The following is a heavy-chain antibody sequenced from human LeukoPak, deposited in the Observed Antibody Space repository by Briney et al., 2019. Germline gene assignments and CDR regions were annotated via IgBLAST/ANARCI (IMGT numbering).Heavy chain of an antibody. CDR2: ISSSSSYI. CDR3: ARDPRMGYDY. J-gene: IGHJ4*02. D-gene: IGHD5-12*01. Sequence: PGGSLSPSCAASGFTFSSYSMNWVRPAPGKGLEWVSSISSSSSYIYYADSVKGRFTISRDNAKNSLYLQMNSLRAEDTAVYYCARDPRMGYDYWGQGTLVTVSS. CDR1: GFTFSSYS. V-gene: IGHV3-21*01.